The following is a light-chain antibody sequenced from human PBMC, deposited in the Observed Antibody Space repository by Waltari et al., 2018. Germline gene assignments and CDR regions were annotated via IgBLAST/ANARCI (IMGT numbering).Light chain of an antibody. CDR2: WSS. CDR1: QRVLYSSNNKNY. CDR3: LQYYNTPQT. V-gene: IGKV4-1*01. Sequence: DIVMTQSPDSLAVSLGERAPINCKSSQRVLYSSNNKNYLAWFQQRPGQPPKLLIYWSSTRESGVPDRFSASGSGTDFTLTISSLQAEDVAVYYCLQYYNTPQTFGQGTRVEIK. J-gene: IGKJ1*01.